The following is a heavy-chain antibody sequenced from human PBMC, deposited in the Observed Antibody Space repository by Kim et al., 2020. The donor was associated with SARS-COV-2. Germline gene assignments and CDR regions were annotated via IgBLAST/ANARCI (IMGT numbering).Heavy chain of an antibody. J-gene: IGHJ3*01. Sequence: ASVKVSCKASGYTFINYEIDWVRQAPGQGLEWMGWMNPKSGDTGFEQKFRGRVIMTRDTSITTAYMEMINLTSDDTAMYYSARGLPWVVGWGQGTMVTIS. CDR1: GYTFINYE. V-gene: IGHV1-8*01. CDR3: ARGLPWVVG. D-gene: IGHD2-15*01. CDR2: MNPKSGDT.